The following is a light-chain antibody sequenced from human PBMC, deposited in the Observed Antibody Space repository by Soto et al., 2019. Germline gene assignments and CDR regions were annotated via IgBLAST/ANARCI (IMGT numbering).Light chain of an antibody. Sequence: DIQMTQSPSSLPASVGDRVTLTCRASQSISTYLNWYQQKPGKAPKLLIHAASTLQSGVPSRLSGSGSGTDFTLTISRLQPEDFATYYCQQSYTIPYTFGQGTKLEIK. CDR2: AAS. CDR3: QQSYTIPYT. CDR1: QSISTY. V-gene: IGKV1-39*01. J-gene: IGKJ2*01.